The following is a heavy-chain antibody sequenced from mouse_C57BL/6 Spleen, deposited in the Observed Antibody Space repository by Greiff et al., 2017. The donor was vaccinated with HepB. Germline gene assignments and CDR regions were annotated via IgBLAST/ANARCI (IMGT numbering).Heavy chain of an antibody. CDR1: GFTFSSYA. V-gene: IGHV5-9-1*02. CDR2: ISSGGDYI. CDR3: TRDYDGFAY. D-gene: IGHD2-4*01. Sequence: EVMLVESGEGLVKPGGSLKLSCAASGFTFSSYAMSWVRQTPEKRLEWVAYISSGGDYIYYADTVKGRCTISRDNARNTLYLQMSSLKSEYTAMYYCTRDYDGFAYWGQGTLVTVSA. J-gene: IGHJ3*01.